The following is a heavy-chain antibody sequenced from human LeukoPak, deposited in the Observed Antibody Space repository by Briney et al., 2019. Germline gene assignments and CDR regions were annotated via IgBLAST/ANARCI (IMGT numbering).Heavy chain of an antibody. Sequence: ASVRVSCKASGYTFTSYDINWVRQATGQGLEWMGWMNPNSGNTGFAQKFQGRVTMTRDTSISTAYMELNSLRSEDTAVYYCARGRGYSYGYADYWGQGTLVTVSS. V-gene: IGHV1-8*01. CDR3: ARGRGYSYGYADY. J-gene: IGHJ4*02. D-gene: IGHD5-18*01. CDR2: MNPNSGNT. CDR1: GYTFTSYD.